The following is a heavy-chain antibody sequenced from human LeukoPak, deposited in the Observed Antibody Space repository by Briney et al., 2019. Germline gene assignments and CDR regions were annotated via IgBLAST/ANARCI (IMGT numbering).Heavy chain of an antibody. D-gene: IGHD2-21*01. CDR2: IASDGSHT. Sequence: GGSLRLSCAASGFTFSNYFMHWVRQAPGKGLEWVADIASDGSHTFYVESVKGRFTISRDNSKNTLYLQMNSLRAEDTAVYFCARERQDIVIHSGAFDIWGQGTMVTVSS. V-gene: IGHV3-30*04. CDR3: ARERQDIVIHSGAFDI. CDR1: GFTFSNYF. J-gene: IGHJ3*02.